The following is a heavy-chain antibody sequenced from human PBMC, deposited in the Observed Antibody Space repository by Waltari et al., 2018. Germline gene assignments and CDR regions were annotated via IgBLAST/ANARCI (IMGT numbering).Heavy chain of an antibody. D-gene: IGHD5-18*01. J-gene: IGHJ6*03. CDR3: ARIRGYSYDNPYYYYMDV. CDR1: GGSISSSSYY. V-gene: IGHV4-39*07. CDR2: IYYSGST. Sequence: QLQLQESGPGLVKPSETLSLTCTVSGGSISSSSYYWGWIRQPPGKGLEWIWSIYYSGSTYYNPSLKSRVTISVDTSKNQFSLKLSSVTAADTAVYYCARIRGYSYDNPYYYYMDVWGKGTTVTISS.